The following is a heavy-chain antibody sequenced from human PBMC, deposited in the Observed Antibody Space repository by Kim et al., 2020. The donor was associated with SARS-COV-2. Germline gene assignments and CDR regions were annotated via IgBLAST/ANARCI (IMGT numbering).Heavy chain of an antibody. CDR3: AMVMITFGGVIARDY. Sequence: SETLSLTCTVSGGSISSGDYYWSWIRQPPGKGLEWIGYIYYSGSTYYNPSLKSRVTISVDTSKNQFSLKLSSVTAADTAVYYCAMVMITFGGVIARDYWGQGTLVTVSS. V-gene: IGHV4-30-4*01. D-gene: IGHD3-16*02. CDR2: IYYSGST. J-gene: IGHJ4*02. CDR1: GGSISSGDYY.